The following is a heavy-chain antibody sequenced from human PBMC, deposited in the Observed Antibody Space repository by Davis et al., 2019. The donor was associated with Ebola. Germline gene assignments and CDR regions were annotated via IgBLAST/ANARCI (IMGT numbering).Heavy chain of an antibody. J-gene: IGHJ6*02. CDR2: TYYRSKWYN. CDR3: AREYYYYYGMDV. Sequence: SETLSLTCALSGDNVSSNTAAWNWIRQSPSRGLEWLGRTYYRSKWYNDYAVSVKSRITINPDTSKNQFSLQLNSVTPEDTAVYYCAREYYYYYGMDVWGQGTTVTVSS. V-gene: IGHV6-1*01. CDR1: GDNVSSNTAA.